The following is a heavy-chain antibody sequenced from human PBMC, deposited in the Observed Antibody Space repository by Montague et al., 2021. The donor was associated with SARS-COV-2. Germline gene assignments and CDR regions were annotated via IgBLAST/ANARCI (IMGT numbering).Heavy chain of an antibody. CDR2: IYYSGTT. Sequence: SETLSLTCSVSSGSIISSGYYWGWIRQPPGKELEWIVNIYYSGTTYYNPSLQSRGTISVDTSKNHLSLRLISVTAADTAVYFCARGMIRGVTTPFDYWGQGSKVTVSA. J-gene: IGHJ4*02. V-gene: IGHV4-39*02. CDR1: SGSIISSGYY. D-gene: IGHD3-10*01. CDR3: ARGMIRGVTTPFDY.